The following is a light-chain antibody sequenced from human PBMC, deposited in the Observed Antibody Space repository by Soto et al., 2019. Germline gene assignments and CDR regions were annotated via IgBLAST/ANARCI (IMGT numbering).Light chain of an antibody. V-gene: IGLV2-14*03. CDR3: SSYGASSTL. J-gene: IGLJ2*01. CDR2: DVS. CDR1: TSDIGVYNY. Sequence: QSALTQPASVSGSPGQSLTISCTGSTSDIGVYNYVSWYQQHPGKAPKLLIYDVSYRPLGISDRFSGSKSGNTASLTISGLQPEDEADYYCSSYGASSTLFGGGTKLTVL.